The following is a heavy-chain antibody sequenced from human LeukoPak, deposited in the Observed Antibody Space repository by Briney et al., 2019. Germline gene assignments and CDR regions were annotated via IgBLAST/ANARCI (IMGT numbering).Heavy chain of an antibody. V-gene: IGHV3-23*01. CDR3: AKDRYYYDSSGYYYRPY. CDR1: GCTFSSYA. Sequence: PGGSLRLSCAASGCTFSSYAMSWVRQAPGKGLEWVSAISGSGGSTYYADSVKGRFTISRDNSKSTLYLQMNSLRAEDTAVYYCAKDRYYYDSSGYYYRPYWGQGTLVTVSS. D-gene: IGHD3-22*01. J-gene: IGHJ4*02. CDR2: ISGSGGST.